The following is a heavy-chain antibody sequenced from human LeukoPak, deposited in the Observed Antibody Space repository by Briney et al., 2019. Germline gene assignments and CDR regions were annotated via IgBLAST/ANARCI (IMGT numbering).Heavy chain of an antibody. CDR3: AKSFWPYYYGSGSYYRADYYYYGMDV. Sequence: GGSLRLSCAASGFTFSSYAMSWVRQAPGTGLEWVSAISGSGGSTYYADSVKGRFTISRDNSKNTLYLQMNSLRAEDTAVYYCAKSFWPYYYGSGSYYRADYYYYGMDVWGQGTTVTVSS. CDR1: GFTFSSYA. J-gene: IGHJ6*02. CDR2: ISGSGGST. V-gene: IGHV3-23*01. D-gene: IGHD3-10*01.